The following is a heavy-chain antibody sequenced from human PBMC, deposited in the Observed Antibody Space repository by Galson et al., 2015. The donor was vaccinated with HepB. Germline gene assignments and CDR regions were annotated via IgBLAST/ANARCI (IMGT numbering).Heavy chain of an antibody. V-gene: IGHV1-2*04. Sequence: SVKVSCKASGYTFTGYYMHWVRQAPGQGLEWMGWINPNSGGTNYAQKFQGWVTMTRDTSISTAYMELSRLRSDDTAVYYCARERYCSSTSCYYYYYYMDVWGKGTTVTVSS. CDR1: GYTFTGYY. CDR2: INPNSGGT. CDR3: ARERYCSSTSCYYYYYYMDV. J-gene: IGHJ6*03. D-gene: IGHD2-2*01.